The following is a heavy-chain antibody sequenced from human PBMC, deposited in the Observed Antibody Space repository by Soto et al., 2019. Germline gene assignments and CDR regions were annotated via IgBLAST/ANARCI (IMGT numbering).Heavy chain of an antibody. J-gene: IGHJ5*02. D-gene: IGHD2-2*01. CDR3: ARGLVVVPAAMRKGGTWFDP. V-gene: IGHV4-34*01. CDR1: GGSFSGYY. Sequence: PSETLSLTCAVYGGSFSGYYWSWIRQPPGKGLEWIGEINHSGSTNYNPSLKSRVTISVDTSKNQFSLKLSSVTAADTAVYYCARGLVVVPAAMRKGGTWFDPWGQGTLVTVSS. CDR2: INHSGST.